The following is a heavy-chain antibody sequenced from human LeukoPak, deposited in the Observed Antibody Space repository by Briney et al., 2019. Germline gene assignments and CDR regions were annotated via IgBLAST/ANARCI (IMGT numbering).Heavy chain of an antibody. CDR2: INHSGST. J-gene: IGHJ4*02. Sequence: KSSETLSLTCTVSGGSISSNTYYWGWIRQPPGKGLEWIGEINHSGSTNYNPSLKSRVTISVDTSKNQFSLKLSSVTAADTAVYYCARGTRHYSGSYYPRFDYWGQGTLVTVSS. V-gene: IGHV4-39*07. CDR1: GGSISSNTYY. D-gene: IGHD1-26*01. CDR3: ARGTRHYSGSYYPRFDY.